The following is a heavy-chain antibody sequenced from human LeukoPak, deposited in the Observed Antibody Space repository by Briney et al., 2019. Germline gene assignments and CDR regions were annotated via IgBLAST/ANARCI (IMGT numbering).Heavy chain of an antibody. V-gene: IGHV3-48*01. Sequence: GSLRLSCAASGFTFSSYSMNWVRQAPGKGLEWVSYISSSSSSIYYADSVKGRFTISRDNAKNSLYLQMNSLRAEDTAVYYCARDKFNSDWYGFDYWGQGTLVTVSS. J-gene: IGHJ4*02. CDR1: GFTFSSYS. CDR3: ARDKFNSDWYGFDY. D-gene: IGHD3-9*01. CDR2: ISSSSSSI.